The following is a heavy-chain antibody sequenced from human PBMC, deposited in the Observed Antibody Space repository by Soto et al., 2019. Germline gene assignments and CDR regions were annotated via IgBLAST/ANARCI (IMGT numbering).Heavy chain of an antibody. J-gene: IGHJ6*02. V-gene: IGHV3-13*01. CDR1: RFTFSNYD. CDR3: ARELHGGSYGMDV. CDR2: ITTAGDT. Sequence: PGGSLRLSCAAPRFTFSNYDMHWVGQVTGKGLEWVSGITTAGDTYYPGSVKGRFTISRENAKNSLYLQMNSLSAGDTAVYYCARELHGGSYGMDVWGQGTTVTVSS.